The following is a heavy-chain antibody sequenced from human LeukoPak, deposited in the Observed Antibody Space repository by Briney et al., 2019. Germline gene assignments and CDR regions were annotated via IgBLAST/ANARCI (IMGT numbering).Heavy chain of an antibody. Sequence: ASVKVSCKASGYTFTSYYMHWVRQAPGQGLEWMGIINPSGGSTSYAQKFQGRVTMTRDTSTSTVYMELSSLRSEDTAVYYCARVGQEWAYGGYASGMDVWGQGTTVTVSS. D-gene: IGHD5-12*01. V-gene: IGHV1-46*01. CDR2: INPSGGST. CDR3: ARVGQEWAYGGYASGMDV. CDR1: GYTFTSYY. J-gene: IGHJ6*02.